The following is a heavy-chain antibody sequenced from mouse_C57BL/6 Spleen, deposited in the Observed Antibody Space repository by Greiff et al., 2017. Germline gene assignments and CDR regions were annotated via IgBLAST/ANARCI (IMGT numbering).Heavy chain of an antibody. CDR1: GYTFTSYW. V-gene: IGHV1-64*01. Sequence: QVQLQQPGAELVKPGASVKLSCKASGYTFTSYWMHWVKQRPGQGLEWIGMIHPNSGSTNYNEKFKSKATLTVDKSSSTAYMQLSSLTSEDSAVYYCARSYDVYPWFAYWGQGTLVTVSA. D-gene: IGHD2-3*01. CDR3: ARSYDVYPWFAY. CDR2: IHPNSGST. J-gene: IGHJ3*01.